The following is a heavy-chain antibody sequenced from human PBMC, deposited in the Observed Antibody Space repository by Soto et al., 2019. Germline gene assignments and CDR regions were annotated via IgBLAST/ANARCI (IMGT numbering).Heavy chain of an antibody. D-gene: IGHD3-9*01. CDR2: INPNSGGT. V-gene: IGHV1-2*04. J-gene: IGHJ4*02. CDR3: ARGGVRYFDWLIS. CDR1: GYTFTGYY. Sequence: ASVKVSCKASGYTFTGYYMHWVRQAPGQGLEWMGWINPNSGGTNYAQKFQGWVTMTRDTSISTAYMELSRLRSDDTAVYHCARGGVRYFDWLISWGQGTLVTVSS.